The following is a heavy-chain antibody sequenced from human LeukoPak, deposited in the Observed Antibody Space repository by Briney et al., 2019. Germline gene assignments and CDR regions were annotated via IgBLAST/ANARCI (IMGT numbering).Heavy chain of an antibody. V-gene: IGHV3-23*01. Sequence: GGSLRLSCAASGFTFSSYAMSWVRQAPGKGLEWVSAIIGIGGSTYYADSVKGRVTISRDNSTNTLYLQMNSLRAEDTDVYYCAKSHTDPIVVVVAPFDYWGQGTLVTVSS. J-gene: IGHJ4*02. CDR2: IIGIGGST. CDR3: AKSHTDPIVVVVAPFDY. D-gene: IGHD2-15*01. CDR1: GFTFSSYA.